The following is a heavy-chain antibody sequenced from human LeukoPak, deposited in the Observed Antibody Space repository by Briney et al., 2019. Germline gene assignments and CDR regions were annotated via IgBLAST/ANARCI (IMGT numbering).Heavy chain of an antibody. V-gene: IGHV4-59*08. CDR1: GGSISSYY. CDR2: IYYSGST. D-gene: IGHD3-22*01. CDR3: ARHSYYYDSSGYYYEWAFDI. J-gene: IGHJ3*02. Sequence: TSSETLSLTCTVSGGSISSYYWSWIRQPPGKGLEWIGYIYYSGSTNYNPSLKSRVTISVDTSKNQFSLKLSSVTAADTAVYYCARHSYYYDSSGYYYEWAFDIWGQGTMVTVSS.